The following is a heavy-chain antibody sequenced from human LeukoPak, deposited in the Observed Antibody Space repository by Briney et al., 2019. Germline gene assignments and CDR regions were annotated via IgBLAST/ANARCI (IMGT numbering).Heavy chain of an antibody. J-gene: IGHJ2*01. D-gene: IGHD2-21*01. Sequence: PSETLSLTCDVSGYAIGSSHYWGWIRQPPGRGLQWIGHVNFHSTSAYNASLRGRVTISIEASKNRFSLRLTYVTGADAAIYYCARVVSQAAPDWYMDVWGGGTVVIVSS. CDR2: VNFHSTS. CDR1: GYAIGSSHY. CDR3: ARVVSQAAPDWYMDV. V-gene: IGHV4-38-2*01.